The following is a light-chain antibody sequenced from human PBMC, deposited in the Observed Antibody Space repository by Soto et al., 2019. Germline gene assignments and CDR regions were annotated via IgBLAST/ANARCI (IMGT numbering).Light chain of an antibody. CDR1: QTISTY. CDR2: DAS. Sequence: DIQMTQSPSSLSASVGDRVTITCRASQTISTYLNWYQQKPGKAPRLLIYDASSLLSGVPSRFSGSGSGTDFTLTIASLQPEDFSTYYCQPSDSTPYTFCQGTKVEI. CDR3: QPSDSTPYT. V-gene: IGKV1-39*01. J-gene: IGKJ2*01.